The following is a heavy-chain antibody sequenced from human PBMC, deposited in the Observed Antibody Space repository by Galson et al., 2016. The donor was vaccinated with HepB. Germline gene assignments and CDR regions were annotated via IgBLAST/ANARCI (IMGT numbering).Heavy chain of an antibody. D-gene: IGHD6-13*01. CDR2: MSDSGGST. Sequence: SLRLSCAASGFTFSNSAMSWVRQAPGKGLEWVSAMSDSGGSTYYADSVKGRSTISRDNSKNTLYLQMNSLGAEDTAIYYCAVRYSSIWYFQHWGRGTLVSVSS. CDR3: AVRYSSIWYFQH. V-gene: IGHV3-23*01. CDR1: GFTFSNSA. J-gene: IGHJ1*01.